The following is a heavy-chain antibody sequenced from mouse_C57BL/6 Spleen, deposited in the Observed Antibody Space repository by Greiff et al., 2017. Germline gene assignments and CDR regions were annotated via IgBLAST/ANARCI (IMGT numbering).Heavy chain of an antibody. CDR2: IDPETGGT. CDR3: TRERILYGSPPFAY. V-gene: IGHV1-15*01. CDR1: GYTFTDYE. Sequence: QVQLKESGAELVRPGASVTLSCKASGYTFTDYEMHWVKQTPVHGLEWIGAIDPETGGTAYNQKFKGKAILTADKSSSTAYMELRSLTSEDSAVYYCTRERILYGSPPFAYWGQGTLVTVSA. D-gene: IGHD1-1*01. J-gene: IGHJ3*01.